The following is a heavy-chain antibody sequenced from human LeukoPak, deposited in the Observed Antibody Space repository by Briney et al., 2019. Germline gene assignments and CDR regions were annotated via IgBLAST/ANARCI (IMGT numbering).Heavy chain of an antibody. J-gene: IGHJ4*02. V-gene: IGHV4-59*01. D-gene: IGHD2-15*01. Sequence: SETLSLTCSVSGGSISPYYWSWIRQPPGKGLEWIGYIYYSGTTNYNPSLQSRVTISVATSKSQFSLKLSSVTAADTALYYCARDRASAGGFDYWGQGTLVTVSS. CDR3: ARDRASAGGFDY. CDR1: GGSISPYY. CDR2: IYYSGTT.